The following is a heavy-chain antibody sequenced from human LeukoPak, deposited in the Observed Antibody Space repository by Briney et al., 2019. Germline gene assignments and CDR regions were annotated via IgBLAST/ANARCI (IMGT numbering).Heavy chain of an antibody. D-gene: IGHD3-10*01. CDR1: GDSSSTYY. CDR2: IHFSGDA. Sequence: SETLSLTCTVSGDSSSTYYWNWIRQPPGKRLEWIGHIHFSGDANYNPSLKSRVTISLDSAKNEFSLRLISVTAADTAVYYCARRVQMSSASATSNTWLDPWGQGTLVSVSP. J-gene: IGHJ5*02. V-gene: IGHV4-59*01. CDR3: ARRVQMSSASATSNTWLDP.